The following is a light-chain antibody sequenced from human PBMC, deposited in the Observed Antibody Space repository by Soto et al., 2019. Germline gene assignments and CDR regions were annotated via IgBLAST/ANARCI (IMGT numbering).Light chain of an antibody. CDR2: AAS. Sequence: DIQMTQSPSSLSASVGDRVTITCRASQTISNYLNWYQQKPGKAPKLLIYAASNLQSGVPSRFSGSGSGTDFTLTIISLQPEDFATYSCQQSYTNPWTFGQGTKVEIK. CDR1: QTISNY. J-gene: IGKJ1*01. V-gene: IGKV1-39*01. CDR3: QQSYTNPWT.